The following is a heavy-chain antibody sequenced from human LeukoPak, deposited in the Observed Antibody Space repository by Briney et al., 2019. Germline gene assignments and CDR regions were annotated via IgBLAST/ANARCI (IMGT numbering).Heavy chain of an antibody. CDR1: GGSFSAYY. J-gene: IGHJ6*02. Sequence: SETLSLTCAVYGGSFSAYYWSWIRQPPGKGLEWIGEINHSGRTNYNPSLKSRGTISVDTSNTHFSLKLNSVTAAATAVYYCARVVYCSSTSCYLYGMDVWGQGTTVTVSS. D-gene: IGHD2-2*01. V-gene: IGHV4-34*01. CDR2: INHSGRT. CDR3: ARVVYCSSTSCYLYGMDV.